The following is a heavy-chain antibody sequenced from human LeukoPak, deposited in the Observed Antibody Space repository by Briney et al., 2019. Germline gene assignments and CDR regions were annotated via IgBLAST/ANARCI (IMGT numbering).Heavy chain of an antibody. CDR2: MNPNSGNT. CDR3: ARSPPVVPASVYYYGMDV. CDR1: GYTFTSYD. V-gene: IGHV1-8*01. J-gene: IGHJ6*02. Sequence: ASVTVSCKASGYTFTSYDINWVRQAAGQGLEWMGWMNPNSGNTGYAQKFQGRVTMTRNTSISTAYMELSSLRSEDTAVYYCARSPPVVPASVYYYGMDVWGQGTTVTVSS. D-gene: IGHD2-2*01.